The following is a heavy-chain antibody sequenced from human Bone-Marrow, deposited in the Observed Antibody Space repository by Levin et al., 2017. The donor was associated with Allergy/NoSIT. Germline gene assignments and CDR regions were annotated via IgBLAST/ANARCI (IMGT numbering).Heavy chain of an antibody. Sequence: ESLKISCTVSGGSISSYYWSWIRQPPGKGLEWIGYIYYSGSTNYNPSLKSRVTISVDTSKNQFSLKLSSVTAADTAVYYCARVAVAGSGGAFDSWGQGTMVTVSS. CDR3: ARVAVAGSGGAFDS. D-gene: IGHD6-19*01. V-gene: IGHV4-59*01. CDR1: GGSISSYY. CDR2: IYYSGST. J-gene: IGHJ3*02.